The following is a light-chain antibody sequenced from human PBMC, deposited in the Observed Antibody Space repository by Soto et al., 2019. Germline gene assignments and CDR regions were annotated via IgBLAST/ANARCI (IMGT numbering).Light chain of an antibody. J-gene: IGKJ1*01. CDR1: QTISSW. Sequence: DIQMTPSPSTLSASVVDRVPITCRASQTISSWLAWYQQKPGKAPKLLIYDVSTLGSGVPSRFSGSGSGTDFTLTISSLQADDFATYYCQQYNTFWTFGQGTKVDIK. V-gene: IGKV1-5*01. CDR3: QQYNTFWT. CDR2: DVS.